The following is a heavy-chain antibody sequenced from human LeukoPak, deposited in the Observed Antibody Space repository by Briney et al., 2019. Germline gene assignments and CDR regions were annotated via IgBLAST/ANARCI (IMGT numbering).Heavy chain of an antibody. CDR3: ARGCQVWIQLKERCAFDI. Sequence: GGSLRLSCAASGFTFSSYDMHWVRQATGKGLEWVSAIGTAGDPYYPGSVKGRFTISRENAKNSLYLQMNSLRAGDTAVYYCARGCQVWIQLKERCAFDIWGQGTMGTVSS. D-gene: IGHD5-18*01. CDR1: GFTFSSYD. J-gene: IGHJ3*02. CDR2: IGTAGDP. V-gene: IGHV3-13*05.